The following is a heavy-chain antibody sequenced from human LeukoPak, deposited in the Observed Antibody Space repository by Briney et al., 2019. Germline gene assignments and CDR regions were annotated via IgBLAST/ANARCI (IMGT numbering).Heavy chain of an antibody. J-gene: IGHJ4*02. CDR3: ARASYYDSSGYSYFDY. CDR1: GGSISSYY. CDR2: IYTIGST. Sequence: SETLSLTCTVSGGSISSYYWSWIRQPAGKGLEWIGRIYTIGSTNYNPSLKSRVTMSVDTSKNQFSLKLSSVTAADTAVYYCARASYYDSSGYSYFDYWGQGTLVTVSS. V-gene: IGHV4-4*07. D-gene: IGHD3-22*01.